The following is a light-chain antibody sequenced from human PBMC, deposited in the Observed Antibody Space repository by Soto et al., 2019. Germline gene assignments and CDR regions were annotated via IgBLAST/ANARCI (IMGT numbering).Light chain of an antibody. CDR3: QQGHNWPLT. CDR1: QSISSE. J-gene: IGKJ2*01. V-gene: IGKV3-15*01. Sequence: EIVMTQSPATLSVSPGERATLSCGACQSISSEFAWYQQRPGQPPRLLIYGASTRATGVPDRFTGSGSGSDFTLTISGLQSEDFAVYYCQQGHNWPLTFGQGTRLEI. CDR2: GAS.